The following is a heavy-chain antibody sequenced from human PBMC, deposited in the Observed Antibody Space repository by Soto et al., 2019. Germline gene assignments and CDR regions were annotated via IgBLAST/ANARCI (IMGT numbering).Heavy chain of an antibody. Sequence: PGGSLRLSCAASGFTFSTYSMNWVRQAPGKGLEWVSSISSSTTYMYYADSVKGRFTISRDNAKNSLFLQMNGLRAEDTAVYYCARGDPPYTWGQGTLATVPS. D-gene: IGHD1-1*01. CDR2: ISSSTTYM. CDR1: GFTFSTYS. V-gene: IGHV3-21*01. CDR3: ARGDPPYT. J-gene: IGHJ5*02.